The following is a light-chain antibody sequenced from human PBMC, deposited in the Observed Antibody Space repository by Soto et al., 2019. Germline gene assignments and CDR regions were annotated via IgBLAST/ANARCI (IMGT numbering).Light chain of an antibody. J-gene: IGKJ1*01. CDR2: GAS. CDR1: QSISSN. CDR3: QQYNTWPPTWT. V-gene: IGKV3-15*01. Sequence: KVMTQSLATLSVSPGERATLSCRASQSISSNLAWYQQKPGQAPRLLIYGASTRATGIPVRFSGSGSGTEFTLTISSLQSEDFAVYYCQQYNTWPPTWTFGQGTKVEIK.